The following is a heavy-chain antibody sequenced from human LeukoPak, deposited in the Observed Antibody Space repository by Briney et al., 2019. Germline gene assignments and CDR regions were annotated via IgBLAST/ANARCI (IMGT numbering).Heavy chain of an antibody. D-gene: IGHD2-2*02. V-gene: IGHV1-18*01. CDR3: ARDSLRCSSTSCYKPAGWVAFDI. CDR1: GYTFTSYG. J-gene: IGHJ3*02. CDR2: ISAYNGNT. Sequence: ASVKVSRKASGYTFTSYGISWVRQAPGQGLEWMGWISAYNGNTNYAQKLQGRVTMTTDTSTSTAYMELRSLRSDDTAVYYCARDSLRCSSTSCYKPAGWVAFDIWGQGTMVTVSS.